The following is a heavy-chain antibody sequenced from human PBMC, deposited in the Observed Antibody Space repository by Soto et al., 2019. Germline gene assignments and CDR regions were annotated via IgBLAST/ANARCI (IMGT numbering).Heavy chain of an antibody. D-gene: IGHD3-22*01. CDR2: IYYSGST. J-gene: IGHJ5*02. V-gene: IGHV4-31*03. Sequence: SETLSLTCTVSGGSISSGGYYWSWIRQHPGKGLEWIGYIYYSGSTYYNPSLKSRVTISVDTSKNQFSLKLSSVTAADTAVYYCARGAGYDSSGYPIPTLYNWFDPWGQGTMVTVYS. CDR1: GGSISSGGYY. CDR3: ARGAGYDSSGYPIPTLYNWFDP.